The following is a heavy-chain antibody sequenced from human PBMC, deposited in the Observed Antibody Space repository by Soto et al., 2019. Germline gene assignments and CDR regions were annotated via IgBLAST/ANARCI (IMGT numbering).Heavy chain of an antibody. CDR2: ISYDGSNK. Sequence: QVQLVESGGGVVQPGRSLRLSCAASGFTFSSYGMHWVRQAPGKGLEWVAVISYDGSNKYYADSVKGRFTISRDNPKNTLYLQMNSLRAEDTAVYYCAKDSSGVYDYWGQGTLVTVSS. D-gene: IGHD6-19*01. V-gene: IGHV3-30*18. J-gene: IGHJ4*02. CDR1: GFTFSSYG. CDR3: AKDSSGVYDY.